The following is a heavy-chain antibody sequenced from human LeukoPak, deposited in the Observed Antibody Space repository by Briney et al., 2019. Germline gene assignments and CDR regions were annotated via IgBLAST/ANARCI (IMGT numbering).Heavy chain of an antibody. CDR2: IKSKTDGGTT. J-gene: IGHJ4*02. D-gene: IGHD2-21*02. CDR1: GFTFSNAW. V-gene: IGHV3-15*01. Sequence: GGSLRLSCAASGFTFSNAWMSWVRQAPGKGLEWVGRIKSKTDGGTTDYAAPVKGRFTISRDDSKNTLYLQMNSLKTEDTAVYYCTTDQTVPIPLFDYWGQGTLVTVSS. CDR3: TTDQTVPIPLFDY.